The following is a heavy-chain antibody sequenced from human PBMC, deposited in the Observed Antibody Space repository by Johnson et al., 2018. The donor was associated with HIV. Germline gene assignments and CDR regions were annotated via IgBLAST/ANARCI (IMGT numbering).Heavy chain of an antibody. V-gene: IGHV3-11*04. CDR1: GFTFSDYY. D-gene: IGHD3-16*02. J-gene: IGHJ3*02. CDR2: ISSSGTTM. CDR3: ARDDTSYGSRAFDI. Sequence: QVQLMESGGGLVKPGGSLRLSCAASGFTFSDYYMSWIRQAPGKGLEWVSYISSSGTTMYYADSVRGRFSISRDNAKNSLYLQMNSLRAEDTAVYYCARDDTSYGSRAFDIWGQGTMVTVSS.